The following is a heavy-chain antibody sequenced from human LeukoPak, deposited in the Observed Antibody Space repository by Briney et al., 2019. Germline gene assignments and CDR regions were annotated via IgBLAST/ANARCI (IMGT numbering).Heavy chain of an antibody. CDR1: GYTFTSYD. D-gene: IGHD6-13*01. CDR3: ARGLKSSWYSLDAFDI. Sequence: APVKVSCKASGYTFTSYDINWVRQATGQGLEWMGWMNPNSGNTGYAQKFQGRVTMTRNTSISTAYMELSSLRSEDTAVYYCARGLKSSWYSLDAFDIWGQGTMVTVSS. V-gene: IGHV1-8*01. CDR2: MNPNSGNT. J-gene: IGHJ3*02.